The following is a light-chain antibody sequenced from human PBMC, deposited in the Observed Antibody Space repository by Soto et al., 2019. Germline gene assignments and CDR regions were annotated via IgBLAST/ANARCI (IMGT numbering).Light chain of an antibody. CDR3: ATWDSSLRAYV. J-gene: IGLJ1*01. CDR2: DYN. V-gene: IGLV1-51*01. CDR1: TSNIGNNY. Sequence: QAVVTQPPSVSAAPGQKVTISCSGSTSNIGNNYVSWYQHLPGAAPKLLIYDYNRRPSGIPDRFSGSRSGTLATLGITGLQTGDEADYYCATWDSSLRAYVFGPGTKVTVL.